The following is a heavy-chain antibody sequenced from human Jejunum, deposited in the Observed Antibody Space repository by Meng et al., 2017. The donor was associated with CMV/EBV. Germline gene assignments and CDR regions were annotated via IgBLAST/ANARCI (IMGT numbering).Heavy chain of an antibody. Sequence: QVQLMQSGAEVKKPGASVKVSCNVSGYTFSTYCISWVRQAPGQGPEWMGWISPYNGKTIYAQKFQGRVIMTSDTSTSTVYMELTSLTSEDTAVYYCARDPMTTMTRRYDYWGQGTLVTVSS. D-gene: IGHD4-17*01. CDR3: ARDPMTTMTRRYDY. CDR1: GYTFSTYC. CDR2: ISPYNGKT. J-gene: IGHJ4*02. V-gene: IGHV1-18*04.